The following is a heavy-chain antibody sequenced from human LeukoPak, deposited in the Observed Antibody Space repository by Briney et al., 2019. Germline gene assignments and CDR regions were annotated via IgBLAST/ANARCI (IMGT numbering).Heavy chain of an antibody. V-gene: IGHV4-39*07. J-gene: IGHJ4*02. CDR3: ARGNPATSSSGWYISFDY. CDR1: GGSISSSSCY. Sequence: SETLSLTCTVSGGSISSSSCYWGWIRQPPGKGLEWIGSIYYSGSTYYNPSLKSRVTISVDTSKNQFSLKLSSVTAADTAVYYCARGNPATSSSGWYISFDYWGQGTLVTVSS. D-gene: IGHD6-19*01. CDR2: IYYSGST.